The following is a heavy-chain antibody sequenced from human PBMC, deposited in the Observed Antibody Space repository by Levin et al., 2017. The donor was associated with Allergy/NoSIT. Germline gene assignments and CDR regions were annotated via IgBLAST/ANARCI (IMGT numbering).Heavy chain of an antibody. CDR3: ARFESSGYSSAFDI. CDR1: GGSIRSADYY. V-gene: IGHV4-30-4*01. CDR2: IYYSGST. J-gene: IGHJ3*02. D-gene: IGHD3-22*01. Sequence: SETLSLTCTVSGGSIRSADYYWSWIRQPPGKGLEFIGYIYYSGSTYYNPSLKSRVTISVDTSKNQFSLQLGSVTAADTGLYYCARFESSGYSSAFDIWGQGTMVTVSS.